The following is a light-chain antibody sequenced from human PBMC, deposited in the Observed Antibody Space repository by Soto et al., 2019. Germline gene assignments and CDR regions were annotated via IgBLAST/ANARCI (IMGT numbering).Light chain of an antibody. J-gene: IGKJ3*01. CDR2: GVS. Sequence: EIVLTQSPGTLSLSPGERATLSCRASQSVISNYLAWYQQKPGLAPRLLIYGVSIRATGIPDRFSGSGSGTDFTLTISRLEPEDFAVYYCQQRSDWPLTFGPGTKVDIK. CDR1: QSVISNY. CDR3: QQRSDWPLT. V-gene: IGKV3D-20*02.